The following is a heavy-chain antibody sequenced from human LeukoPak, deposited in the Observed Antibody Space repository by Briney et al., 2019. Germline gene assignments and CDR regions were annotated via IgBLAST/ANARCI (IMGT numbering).Heavy chain of an antibody. J-gene: IGHJ6*02. V-gene: IGHV1-2*02. Sequence: ASVKVSCKASGYTFTGYYMHWVRQAPGQGLEWMGWINPNSGGTNCAQKFRGRVTMTRDTSISTGYMDLSRLKSDDTAVYYCARANSGYDPVYYFGLDVWGQGTTVTVSS. CDR3: ARANSGYDPVYYFGLDV. CDR1: GYTFTGYY. D-gene: IGHD5-12*01. CDR2: INPNSGGT.